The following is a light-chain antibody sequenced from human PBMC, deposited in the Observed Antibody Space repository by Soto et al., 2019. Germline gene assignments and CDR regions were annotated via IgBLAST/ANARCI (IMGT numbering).Light chain of an antibody. CDR3: TSYTRDTALV. CDR1: SSYVGTYDY. V-gene: IGLV2-14*01. CDR2: EVS. J-gene: IGLJ1*01. Sequence: HYAQSAPASVCWSPGHSITISCTGTSSYVGTYDYVSWYQHHPGKAPKLIIYEVSNRPSGVSNRFSGSKSGSTASLTISGLQAEEEADYHCTSYTRDTALVFGTGTEVT.